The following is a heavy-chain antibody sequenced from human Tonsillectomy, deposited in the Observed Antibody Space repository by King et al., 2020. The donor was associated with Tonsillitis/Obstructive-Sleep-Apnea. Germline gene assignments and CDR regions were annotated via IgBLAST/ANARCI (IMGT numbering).Heavy chain of an antibody. CDR2: ISYDGSNK. CDR3: ARHSPVTRGMVYYFDY. J-gene: IGHJ4*02. CDR1: GFTFSSYA. Sequence: VQLVESGGGVVQPGRSLRLSCAAYGFTFSSYAMHWVRQAPGKGLEWVAVISYDGSNKYYADSVKGRFTISRDNSKKTLYLQMNSLRAEDTGVYYCARHSPVTRGMVYYFDYWGQGPLVTVSS. D-gene: IGHD3-10*01. V-gene: IGHV3-30*04.